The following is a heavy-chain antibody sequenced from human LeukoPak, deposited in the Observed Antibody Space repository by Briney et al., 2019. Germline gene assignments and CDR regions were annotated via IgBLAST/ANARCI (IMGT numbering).Heavy chain of an antibody. V-gene: IGHV4-61*01. J-gene: IGHJ3*01. CDR2: IYYSGST. CDR3: AREGGSNRYYSDAFNL. Sequence: SETLSLTCSVSGGSISSSSYYWSWIRQPPGKGLQWIGYIYYSGSTKYNPSLKSRVTISLDTSKNQFSLKLRSVTAADTAVYYCAREGGSNRYYSDAFNLWGQGTMVTVSS. CDR1: GGSISSSSYY. D-gene: IGHD2/OR15-2a*01.